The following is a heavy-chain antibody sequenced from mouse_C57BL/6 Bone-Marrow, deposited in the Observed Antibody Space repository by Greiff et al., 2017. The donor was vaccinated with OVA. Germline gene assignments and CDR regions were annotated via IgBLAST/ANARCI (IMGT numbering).Heavy chain of an antibody. CDR3: ARSGYYGSSYVKAMDY. Sequence: VQLQESGAELVKPGASVTISCKASGYAFSSYWMNWVKQRPGKGLEWIGQIYPGDGDTNYNGKFKGKATLTADKSSSTAYMPLSSLTSEDSAVYFCARSGYYGSSYVKAMDYWGQGTSVTVSS. V-gene: IGHV1-80*01. J-gene: IGHJ4*01. CDR2: IYPGDGDT. D-gene: IGHD1-1*01. CDR1: GYAFSSYW.